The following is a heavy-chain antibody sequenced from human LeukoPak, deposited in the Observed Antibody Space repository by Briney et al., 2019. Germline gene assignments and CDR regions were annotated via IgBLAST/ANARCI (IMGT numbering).Heavy chain of an antibody. V-gene: IGHV3-74*01. CDR2: INSDGSST. D-gene: IGHD2-2*01. CDR1: GFTFSSYW. J-gene: IGHJ3*02. CDR3: AREVRLGYCSSTSCYDAFDI. Sequence: PGGSLRLSCAASGFTFSSYWMHWVRQAPGKGLVWVSRINSDGSSTSYADSVKGRFTISRDNAKNTLYLQMNSLRAGDTAVYYCAREVRLGYCSSTSCYDAFDIWGQGTMVTVSS.